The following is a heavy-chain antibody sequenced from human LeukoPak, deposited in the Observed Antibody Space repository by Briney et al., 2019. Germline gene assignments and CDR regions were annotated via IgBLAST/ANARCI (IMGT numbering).Heavy chain of an antibody. CDR3: ARDPGSPWGEPYYYYMDV. J-gene: IGHJ6*03. V-gene: IGHV1-46*01. Sequence: ASVKVSCKASGYTFTSYYMHWVRLAPGQGLEWMGIINPSGGSTSYAQKFQGRVTMTRDMSTSTVYMELSSLRYEDTAVYYCARDPGSPWGEPYYYYMDVWGKGTTVTVSS. CDR2: INPSGGST. D-gene: IGHD3-16*01. CDR1: GYTFTSYY.